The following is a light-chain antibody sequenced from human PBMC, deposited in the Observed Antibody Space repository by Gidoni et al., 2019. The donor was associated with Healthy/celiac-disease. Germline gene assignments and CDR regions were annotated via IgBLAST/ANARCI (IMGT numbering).Light chain of an antibody. J-gene: IGLJ2*01. CDR2: RDS. V-gene: IGLV3-9*01. CDR3: QVWDSSTVV. CDR1: NIGSKN. Sequence: SYELTQPLSVSVALGQTARITCGGNNIGSKNVHWYQQNPGQAPVLVIYRDSNRPSGIPERFSGSNSGNTATLTISRAQAGDEADYYWQVWDSSTVVFGGGTKLTVL.